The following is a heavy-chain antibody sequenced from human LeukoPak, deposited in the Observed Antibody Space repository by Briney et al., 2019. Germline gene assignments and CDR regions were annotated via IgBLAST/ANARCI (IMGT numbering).Heavy chain of an antibody. J-gene: IGHJ6*02. CDR3: HCTYYYGSGSPENVPDTTLPPLYYYYGMDV. Sequence: GGSLRLSCAASGFTVSSNYMSWVRQAPGKGLEWVSDIYSGGSTYYADPGKGRFTITRHNSKNTRYRQMSSLRAEDTAVYYCHCTYYYGSGSPENVPDTTLPPLYYYYGMDVWGQGTTVTVSS. D-gene: IGHD3-10*01. CDR1: GFTVSSNY. CDR2: IYSGGST. V-gene: IGHV3-53*04.